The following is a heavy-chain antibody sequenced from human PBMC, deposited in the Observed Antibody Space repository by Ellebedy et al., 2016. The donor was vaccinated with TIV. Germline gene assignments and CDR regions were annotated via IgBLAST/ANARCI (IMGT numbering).Heavy chain of an antibody. CDR2: IYNSGST. Sequence: MPSETLSLTCTVSGGSITGHYWSWIRQPPGKGLEWIGYIYNSGSTDYNPSLKSRVTISVDTSKNQVSLKLSSVTAADTAVYYCARSLAVAGRHWYFDLWGRGTLVTVSS. J-gene: IGHJ2*01. V-gene: IGHV4-59*11. CDR3: ARSLAVAGRHWYFDL. D-gene: IGHD6-19*01. CDR1: GGSITGHY.